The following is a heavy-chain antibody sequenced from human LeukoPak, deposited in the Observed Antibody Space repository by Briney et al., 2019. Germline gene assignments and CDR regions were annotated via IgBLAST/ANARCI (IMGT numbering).Heavy chain of an antibody. V-gene: IGHV1-2*02. J-gene: IGHJ3*02. CDR3: ARDHWNSDAFDI. CDR2: INPNSGGT. Sequence: ASVTVSCKASGYTFTGYYMHWVRQAPGQGLEWMGWINPNSGGTNYAQKFQGRVTMTRDTSISTAYMELSRLRSDDTAVYYCARDHWNSDAFDIWGQGTMVTVSS. CDR1: GYTFTGYY. D-gene: IGHD1/OR15-1a*01.